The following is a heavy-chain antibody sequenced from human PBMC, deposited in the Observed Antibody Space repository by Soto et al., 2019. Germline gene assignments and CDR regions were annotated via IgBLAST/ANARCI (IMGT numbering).Heavy chain of an antibody. Sequence: EVQLVESGGGLVQPGGSLRLSCAASGFTFFAYWIHWVRQVPGKGLVWVSRINSDGSHTSYADSVRGRFTISRDNSKNPVLPQMNRLAAEGTGFYYCAKGGDYRYFAGGNRFGSWGQGRLVT. CDR1: GFTFFAYW. J-gene: IGHJ5*01. CDR2: INSDGSHT. CDR3: AKGGDYRYFAGGNRFGS. V-gene: IGHV3-74*01. D-gene: IGHD4-17*01.